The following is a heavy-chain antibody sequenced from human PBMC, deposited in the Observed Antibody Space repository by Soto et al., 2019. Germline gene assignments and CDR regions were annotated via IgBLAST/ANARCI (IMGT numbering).Heavy chain of an antibody. CDR2: ITGSGDYT. Sequence: EVQLLESGGGLVQPGGSVRLSCVASGFTFSIYNMNWVRQAPGKGLEWVSVITGSGDYTNYADSVKGRFTISRDNSKNTLYLQMNSLRAEDTAVYYCARRITSSFDYWGQGTLVTVSS. CDR1: GFTFSIYN. J-gene: IGHJ4*02. D-gene: IGHD1-20*01. CDR3: ARRITSSFDY. V-gene: IGHV3-23*01.